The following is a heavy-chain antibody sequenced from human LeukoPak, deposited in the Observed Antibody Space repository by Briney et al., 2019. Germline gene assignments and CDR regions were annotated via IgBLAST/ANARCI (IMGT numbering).Heavy chain of an antibody. V-gene: IGHV3-30*18. J-gene: IGHJ4*02. D-gene: IGHD6-19*01. CDR2: ISYDGSNK. CDR1: GFTFSSYG. CDR3: AKDRSSGIAVAGYFDY. Sequence: GRSLRLSCAASGFTFSSYGMHWVRQAPGKGLEWVAVISYDGSNKYYADSVKGRSTISRDNSKNTLYLRMNSLRAEDTAVYYCAKDRSSGIAVAGYFDYWGQGTLVTVSS.